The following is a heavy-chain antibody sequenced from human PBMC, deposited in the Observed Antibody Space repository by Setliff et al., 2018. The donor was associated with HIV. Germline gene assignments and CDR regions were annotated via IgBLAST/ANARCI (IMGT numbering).Heavy chain of an antibody. CDR1: GGSISSSNW. J-gene: IGHJ4*02. CDR2: IYHRGNT. V-gene: IGHV4-4*02. CDR3: ARGDFRAVYDSSGFPFDY. D-gene: IGHD3-22*01. Sequence: SETLSLTCADSGGSISSSNWWSWVRQPPGKGLEWIGEIYHRGNTNYNPSLKSRVTISVDTSKNQSSLKLMSVTAADTAVYYCARGDFRAVYDSSGFPFDYWGQGTLVTVSS.